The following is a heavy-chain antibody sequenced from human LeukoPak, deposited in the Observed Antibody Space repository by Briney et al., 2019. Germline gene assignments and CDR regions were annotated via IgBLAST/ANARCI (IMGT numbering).Heavy chain of an antibody. D-gene: IGHD2-2*01. J-gene: IGHJ4*02. CDR3: ARVVPAAYFDY. CDR2: IIPIFGTA. V-gene: IGHV1-69*06. CDR1: GGTFRSYA. Sequence: SVKVSCQASGGTFRSYAISWVRQAPGQGLEWMGGIIPIFGTANYAQKFQGRVTITADKSTSTAYMELSSLGSEDTAVYYCARVVPAAYFDYWGQGTLVTVSS.